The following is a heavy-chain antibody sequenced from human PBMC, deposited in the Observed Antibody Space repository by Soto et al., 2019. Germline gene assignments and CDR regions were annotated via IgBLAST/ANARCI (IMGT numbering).Heavy chain of an antibody. CDR3: ARGGAVVLPGAVDRHSWFDP. J-gene: IGHJ5*02. Sequence: QVQLVQSGAEVKKPGSSVKVSCEASGGTFSSYSFSWVRQAPGQGLEWMGRVIPLLGMANYAQKFQGRVTVAAEKSSSAVYMEASSVRAEDTAVYYCARGGAVVLPGAVDRHSWFDPWGQGTLVTVSS. D-gene: IGHD2-2*01. CDR2: VIPLLGMA. CDR1: GGTFSSYS. V-gene: IGHV1-69*02.